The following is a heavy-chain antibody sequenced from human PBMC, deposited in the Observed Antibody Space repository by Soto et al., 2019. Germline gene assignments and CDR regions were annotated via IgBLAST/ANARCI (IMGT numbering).Heavy chain of an antibody. CDR2: ISGSDGKT. CDR1: GFSFARFA. CDR3: AKWSYLDY. D-gene: IGHD3-3*01. J-gene: IGHJ4*02. Sequence: LXLFCTTFGFSFARFAMTWVRQAPGKGLEWVATISGSDGKTYYADSVKGRFSISRDTSRNTLYLQMNSLRADDTAIYYCAKWSYLDYWGQGTRVTV. V-gene: IGHV3-23*01.